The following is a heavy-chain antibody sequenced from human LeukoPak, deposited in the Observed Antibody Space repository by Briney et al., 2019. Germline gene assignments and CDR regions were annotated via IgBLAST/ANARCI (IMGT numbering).Heavy chain of an antibody. D-gene: IGHD1-26*01. CDR3: AKWSGSKLRWYYYYMDV. V-gene: IGHV3-33*06. CDR1: GYTFSSYG. J-gene: IGHJ6*03. Sequence: GGSLRLSCAASGYTFSSYGMHWVRQAPGKGLEWVAVIWYDGSNKYYADSVKGRFTISRDNSKNTLYLQMNSLRAEDTAVYYWAKWSGSKLRWYYYYMDVWGKGTTVTVSS. CDR2: IWYDGSNK.